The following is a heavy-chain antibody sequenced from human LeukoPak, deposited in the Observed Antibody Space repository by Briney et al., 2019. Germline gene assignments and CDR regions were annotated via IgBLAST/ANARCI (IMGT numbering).Heavy chain of an antibody. Sequence: GGSPRLSCAASGFTFSGYYMSWIRQAPGKGLEWVSYISSSGSTIYYADSVKGRFTISRDNAKNSLYLQMNSLRAEDTAVYYCARDKYYDSSGYYFLTYYFDYWGQGTLVTVSS. CDR1: GFTFSGYY. D-gene: IGHD3-22*01. V-gene: IGHV3-11*01. J-gene: IGHJ4*02. CDR3: ARDKYYDSSGYYFLTYYFDY. CDR2: ISSSGSTI.